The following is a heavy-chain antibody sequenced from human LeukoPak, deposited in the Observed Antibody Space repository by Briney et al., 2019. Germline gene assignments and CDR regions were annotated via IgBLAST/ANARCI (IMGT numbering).Heavy chain of an antibody. D-gene: IGHD6-19*01. CDR3: ARGGSTGSSGWYGDY. Sequence: ASVKVSCKASGGTFSSYAISWVRQAPGQGLEWMGGIIPIFGTANYAQKFQGRVTITTDDSTSTAYMELRSLRSDDTAVYYCARGGSTGSSGWYGDYWGQGTLVTVSS. CDR2: IIPIFGTA. J-gene: IGHJ4*02. CDR1: GGTFSSYA. V-gene: IGHV1-69*05.